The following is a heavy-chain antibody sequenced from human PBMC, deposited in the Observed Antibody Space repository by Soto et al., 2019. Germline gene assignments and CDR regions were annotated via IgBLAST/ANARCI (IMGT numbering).Heavy chain of an antibody. CDR1: GFSLNSDEVG. CDR2: LYGNGDT. CDR3: AHTGHLVDAFDF. J-gene: IGHJ3*01. D-gene: IGHD1-1*01. V-gene: IGHV2-5*01. Sequence: QITLEESAPTLVKPTEPLTLTCAFSGFSLNSDEVGVGWIRQPPGKALECLALLYGNGDTRFSPSLKSRLTITKDTSANLVVLSLANVDPVDTATYYCAHTGHLVDAFDFWGQGTLVTVSS.